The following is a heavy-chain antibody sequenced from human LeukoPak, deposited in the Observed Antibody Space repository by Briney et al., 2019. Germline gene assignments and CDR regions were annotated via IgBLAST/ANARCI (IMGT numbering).Heavy chain of an antibody. CDR3: AKDIGAVAGYAFDI. CDR1: GFTFDDYA. J-gene: IGHJ3*02. CDR2: ISWNSGSI. V-gene: IGHV3-9*01. Sequence: GGSLRLSCAASGFTFDDYAMHWVRHTPGKGLEWVSGISWNSGSIGYADSVKGRFTISRDNAKNSLYLQMNSLRAEDTALYYCAKDIGAVAGYAFDIWGQGTMVTVSS. D-gene: IGHD6-19*01.